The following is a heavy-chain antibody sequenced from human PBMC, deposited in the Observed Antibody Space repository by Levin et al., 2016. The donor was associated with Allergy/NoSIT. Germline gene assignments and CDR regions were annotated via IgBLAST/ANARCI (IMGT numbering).Heavy chain of an antibody. CDR2: ISHDGNKK. CDR3: AKDLQRIAAARGYYYYGMDV. Sequence: WIRQPPGKGLEWVAFISHDGNKKYFAESVKGRFTISRDNSKNTLYLQMNSLRAEDTAVYYCAKDLQRIAAARGYYYYGMDVWGQGTTVTVSS. J-gene: IGHJ6*02. D-gene: IGHD6-25*01. V-gene: IGHV3-30*18.